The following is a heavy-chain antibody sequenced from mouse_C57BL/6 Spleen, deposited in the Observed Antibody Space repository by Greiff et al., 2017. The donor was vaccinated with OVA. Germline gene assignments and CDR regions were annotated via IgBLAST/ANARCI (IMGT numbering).Heavy chain of an antibody. CDR3: ARSGGYLYYYAMDY. CDR1: GYTFTSYW. Sequence: QVHVKQPGTELVKPGASVKLSCKASGYTFTSYWMHWVKQRPGQGLEWIGNINPSNGGTNYNEKFKSKATLTVDKSSSTAYMQLSSLTSEDSAVYYCARSGGYLYYYAMDYWGQGTSVTVSS. V-gene: IGHV1-53*01. J-gene: IGHJ4*01. CDR2: INPSNGGT. D-gene: IGHD2-2*01.